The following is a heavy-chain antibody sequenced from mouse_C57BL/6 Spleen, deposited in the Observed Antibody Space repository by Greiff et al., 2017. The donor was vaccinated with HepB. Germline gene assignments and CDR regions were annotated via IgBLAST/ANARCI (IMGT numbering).Heavy chain of an antibody. CDR2: IDPSDSET. V-gene: IGHV1-52*01. D-gene: IGHD2-3*01. CDR1: GYTFTSYW. J-gene: IGHJ1*03. Sequence: QVQLQQPGAELVRPGSSVKLSCKASGYTFTSYWMHWVKQRPIQGLEWIGNIDPSDSETHYNQKFKDKATLTVDKSSSTAYMQLSSLTSEDSAVYYCARKKEGYDGHYEGYWYFDVWGTGTTVTVSS. CDR3: ARKKEGYDGHYEGYWYFDV.